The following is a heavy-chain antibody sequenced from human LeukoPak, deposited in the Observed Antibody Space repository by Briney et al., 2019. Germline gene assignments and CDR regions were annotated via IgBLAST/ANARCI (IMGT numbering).Heavy chain of an antibody. V-gene: IGHV4-59*08. CDR3: ARSGVTALSWVDP. CDR1: GGSMSSYY. CDR2: ISYSGST. Sequence: SETLSLTCTVSGGSMSSYYWSWIRQPPGKGLEWIGYISYSGSTNYNPSLKSRITISVDTSKNQFSLKLSSVTPADTAVYYCARSGVTALSWVDPWGQGTLVTVSS. J-gene: IGHJ5*02. D-gene: IGHD2-21*02.